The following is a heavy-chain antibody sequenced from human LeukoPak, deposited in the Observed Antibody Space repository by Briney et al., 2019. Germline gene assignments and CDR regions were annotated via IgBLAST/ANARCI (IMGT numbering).Heavy chain of an antibody. CDR3: ARGGGLILRYFDWLFAYYFDY. CDR2: ISNSSSYT. V-gene: IGHV3-11*06. CDR1: GFTFSDYY. D-gene: IGHD3-9*01. Sequence: GGSLRLSCAASGFTFSDYYMSWIRQAPGKGLEWVSYISNSSSYTNYADSVKGRFTISRDNAKNSLYLQMNSLRAEDTAVYYCARGGGLILRYFDWLFAYYFDYWGQGTLVTVSS. J-gene: IGHJ4*02.